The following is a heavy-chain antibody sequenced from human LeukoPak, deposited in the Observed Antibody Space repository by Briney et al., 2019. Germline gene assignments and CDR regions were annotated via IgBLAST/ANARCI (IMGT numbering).Heavy chain of an antibody. V-gene: IGHV4-59*01. CDR3: ARDGGYSLYYYYYYMDV. CDR1: GGPIRDFY. J-gene: IGHJ6*03. Sequence: SETLSLTCTVSGGPIRDFYWSWIRQPPGKGLEWIGYIYYSGSTNYNPSLKSRVTISVDTSKNQFSLKLSSVTAADTAVYYCARDGGYSLYYYYYYMDVWGKGTTVTVSS. D-gene: IGHD5-12*01. CDR2: IYYSGST.